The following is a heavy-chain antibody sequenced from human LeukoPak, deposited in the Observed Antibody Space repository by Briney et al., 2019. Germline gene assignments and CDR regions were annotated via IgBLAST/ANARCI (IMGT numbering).Heavy chain of an antibody. CDR2: IYPGDSDT. CDR3: ARQGYCSSTSCYFGLKFDP. CDR1: GYSFTSYW. V-gene: IGHV5-51*01. D-gene: IGHD2-2*01. Sequence: GESLKISCKGFGYSFTSYWIGWVRQMPGKGLEWMGIIYPGDSDTRYSPSFQGQVTISADKSISTAYLQWSSLKASDTATYYCARQGYCSSTSCYFGLKFDPWGQGTLVTVSS. J-gene: IGHJ5*02.